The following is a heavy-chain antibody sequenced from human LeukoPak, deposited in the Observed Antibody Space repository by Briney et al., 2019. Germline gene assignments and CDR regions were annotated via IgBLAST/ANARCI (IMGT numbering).Heavy chain of an antibody. V-gene: IGHV1-2*04. D-gene: IGHD3-22*01. J-gene: IGHJ4*02. Sequence: GASVKVSCKASGYTFTGYYMHWVRQAPGQGLEWMGWINPNSGGTNYAQKFQGWVTMTRDTSISTAYMELSRLRSDDTAVYYCALTYYYDSSGVGFDYWGQGTLVTVSS. CDR1: GYTFTGYY. CDR3: ALTYYYDSSGVGFDY. CDR2: INPNSGGT.